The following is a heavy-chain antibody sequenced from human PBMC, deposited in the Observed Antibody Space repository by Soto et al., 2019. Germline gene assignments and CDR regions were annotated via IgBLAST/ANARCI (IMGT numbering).Heavy chain of an antibody. D-gene: IGHD6-6*01. V-gene: IGHV3-30*04. CDR3: ARENSRIAPRLFQH. CDR1: GFSFSDHA. Sequence: PGGSLRLSCVASGFSFSDHAMHWVRQAPGRGLVWVALISPDGTNEYYTDSAKGRFSVSRDNSMNTVYLHLNSLRPDDTAMYYCARENSRIAPRLFQHWGHGTLVTVS. J-gene: IGHJ1*01. CDR2: ISPDGTNE.